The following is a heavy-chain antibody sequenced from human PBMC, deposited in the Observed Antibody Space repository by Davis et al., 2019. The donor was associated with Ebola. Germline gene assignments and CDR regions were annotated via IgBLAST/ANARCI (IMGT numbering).Heavy chain of an antibody. CDR3: AKKGCLRCSNWFDP. V-gene: IGHV3-23*01. CDR1: GFTFSSYA. D-gene: IGHD5/OR15-5a*01. CDR2: ISGSGGST. J-gene: IGHJ5*02. Sequence: PGGSLRLSCAASGFTFSSYAMSWVRQAPGKGLEWVSAISGSGGSTYYADSVKGRFTISRDNSKNTLCLQMNSLRAEDTAVYYCAKKGCLRCSNWFDPWGQGTLVTVSS.